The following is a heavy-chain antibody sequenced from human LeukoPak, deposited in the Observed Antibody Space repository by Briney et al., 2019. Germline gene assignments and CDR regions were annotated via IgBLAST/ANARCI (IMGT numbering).Heavy chain of an antibody. CDR2: IYSGGST. CDR3: ARYHYDSSGYLYYFDY. D-gene: IGHD3-22*01. CDR1: GFTVSSNY. J-gene: IGHJ4*02. Sequence: GGSLRLSCAASGFTVSSNYMSWVRQAPGKGLEWVSVIYSGGSTHYADSVKGRFTISRDNSKNTLYLQMNSLRAEDTAVYYCARYHYDSSGYLYYFDYWGQGTLVTVSS. V-gene: IGHV3-66*01.